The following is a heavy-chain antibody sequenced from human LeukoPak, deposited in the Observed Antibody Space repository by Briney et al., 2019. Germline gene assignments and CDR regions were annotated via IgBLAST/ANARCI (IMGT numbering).Heavy chain of an antibody. Sequence: GRSLRLSCAASGFTFSSYGMHWVRQAPGKGLEWVAIIWNDGGDKYYADSVKGRFTASRDNSKNTLYLQMNSLRVEDTAVYYCARGPYDSGKGFYFDFWGQGTLVTVSS. J-gene: IGHJ4*02. D-gene: IGHD3-10*01. CDR3: ARGPYDSGKGFYFDF. CDR1: GFTFSSYG. V-gene: IGHV3-33*01. CDR2: IWNDGGDK.